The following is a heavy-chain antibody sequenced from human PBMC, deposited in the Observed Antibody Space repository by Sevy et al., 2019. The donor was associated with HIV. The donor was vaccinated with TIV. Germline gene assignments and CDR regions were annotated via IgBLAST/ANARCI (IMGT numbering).Heavy chain of an antibody. D-gene: IGHD1-26*01. J-gene: IGHJ5*02. Sequence: SETLSLTCTVSGGSISSYYWSWIRQPAGKGLEWIGRIYTNGTTNYNPSLKSRITISVDTSRNQFSLKLSLVTAADTAIYYCARGGEVGGMGNGFDPWGQGALVTVSS. CDR1: GGSISSYY. CDR3: ARGGEVGGMGNGFDP. CDR2: IYTNGTT. V-gene: IGHV4-4*07.